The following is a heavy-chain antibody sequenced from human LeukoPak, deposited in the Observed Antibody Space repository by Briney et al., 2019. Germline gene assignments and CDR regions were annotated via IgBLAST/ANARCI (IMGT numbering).Heavy chain of an antibody. CDR3: ARGGRGYYYYYYMDV. V-gene: IGHV3-21*01. CDR1: GFTFSSYS. J-gene: IGHJ6*03. D-gene: IGHD1-26*01. CDR2: ISSSSSYI. Sequence: TGGSLRLSCAASGFTFSSYSMNWVRQAPGKGLEWVSSISSSSSYIYYADSVKGRFTISRDNAKNSLYLQMNSLRAEDTAVYYCARGGRGYYYYYYMDVWGKGTTVTVSS.